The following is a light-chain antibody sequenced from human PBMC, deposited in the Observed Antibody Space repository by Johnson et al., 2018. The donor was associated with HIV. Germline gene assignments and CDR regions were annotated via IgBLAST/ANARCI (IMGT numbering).Light chain of an antibody. J-gene: IGLJ1*01. CDR1: SSNIGNNY. V-gene: IGLV1-51*01. Sequence: HSVLTQPPSVSAAPGQRVTISCSGSSSNIGNNYVSWYQHLPGTSPKLLIYDNNKRPSGIPDRFSGSKSGTSATLGITGLQTGDEADYYCGTWDSSLSAGGNVFGTGTKVTVL. CDR2: DNN. CDR3: GTWDSSLSAGGNV.